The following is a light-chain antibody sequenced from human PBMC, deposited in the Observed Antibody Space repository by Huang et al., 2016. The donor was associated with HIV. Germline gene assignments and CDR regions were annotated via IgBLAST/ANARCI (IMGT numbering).Light chain of an antibody. Sequence: PGQAPRLLIYDASTRASGIPARISCSGSGTEFTLTISGLQSEDFAVYYCQQYDDCPPGLTFGGGTKVDI. CDR2: DAS. V-gene: IGKV3D-15*01. CDR3: QQYDDCPPGLT. J-gene: IGKJ4*01.